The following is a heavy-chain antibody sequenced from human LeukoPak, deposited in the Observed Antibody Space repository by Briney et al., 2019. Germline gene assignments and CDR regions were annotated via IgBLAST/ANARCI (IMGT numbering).Heavy chain of an antibody. CDR1: GYTLTELS. J-gene: IGHJ4*02. CDR2: FDPEDGET. D-gene: IGHD3-10*01. CDR3: ATAPYGSDPRYFDY. Sequence: ASVKVSCKVSGYTLTELSMHWVRQAPGKGLEWMGGFDPEDGETIYAQKFQGRVTMTEDTSTDTAYMELSSLRSEDTAVYYCATAPYGSDPRYFDYWGQGTLVTVSS. V-gene: IGHV1-24*01.